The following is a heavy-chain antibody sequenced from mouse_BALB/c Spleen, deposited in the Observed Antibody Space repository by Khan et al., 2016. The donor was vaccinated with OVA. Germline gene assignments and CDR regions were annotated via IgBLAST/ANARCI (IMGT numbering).Heavy chain of an antibody. Sequence: QIQLVQSGAELVKTGASVKLSCKASDYNFSSYYLYWVKQRPGQGLAWIGEINPNNGDSNFNEKFKSKATLTVDKSSYTAYMQFSSLTSEDSAVYYCTRSGYGSFAYWGQGTLVTVSA. D-gene: IGHD2-2*01. CDR1: DYNFSSYY. V-gene: IGHV1S81*02. CDR2: INPNNGDS. CDR3: TRSGYGSFAY. J-gene: IGHJ3*01.